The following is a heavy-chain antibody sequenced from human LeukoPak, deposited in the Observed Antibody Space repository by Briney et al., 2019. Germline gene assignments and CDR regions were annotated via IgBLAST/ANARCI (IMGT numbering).Heavy chain of an antibody. CDR1: GGTFSSYA. CDR3: AMRNCGGDCYSTDAFDI. D-gene: IGHD2-21*02. J-gene: IGHJ3*02. Sequence: ASVEVSCKASGGTFSSYAISWVRQAPGQGLEWMGRIIPILGIANYAQKFQGRVTITADKSTSTAYMELSSLRSEDTAVYYYAMRNCGGDCYSTDAFDIWGQGTMVTVSS. V-gene: IGHV1-69*04. CDR2: IIPILGIA.